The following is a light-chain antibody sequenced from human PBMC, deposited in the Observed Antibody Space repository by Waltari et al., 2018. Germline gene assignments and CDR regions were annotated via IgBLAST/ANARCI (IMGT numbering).Light chain of an antibody. V-gene: IGLV1-44*01. Sequence: QSVLTPPPSASGTPGQGVTISCSGGASNIGNNVVNWYQQVPGKAPKLLIDRSGLRPGGVPDRFSGSKSGASASLAISGLQSEDEADYYCAAWDDSLNGRWVFGGGTKVTVL. CDR1: ASNIGNNV. CDR2: RSG. J-gene: IGLJ3*02. CDR3: AAWDDSLNGRWV.